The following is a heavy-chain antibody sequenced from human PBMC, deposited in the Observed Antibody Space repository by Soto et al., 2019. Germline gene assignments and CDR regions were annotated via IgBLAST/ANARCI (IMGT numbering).Heavy chain of an antibody. V-gene: IGHV4-59*08. D-gene: IGHD5-12*01. CDR1: GGSISSYY. J-gene: IGHJ6*02. CDR3: AGDGYKDGMDV. Sequence: SETLSLTCTVSGGSISSYYWSWIRQPPGKGLEWIGYIYYSGSTNYNPSLKSRVTISVDTSKNQFSLKLSSVTAADTAVYYCAGDGYKDGMDVWGQGTTVT. CDR2: IYYSGST.